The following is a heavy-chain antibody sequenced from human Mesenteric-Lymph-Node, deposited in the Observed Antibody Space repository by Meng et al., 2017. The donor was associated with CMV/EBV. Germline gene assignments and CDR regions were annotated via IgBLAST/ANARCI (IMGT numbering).Heavy chain of an antibody. V-gene: IGHV3-33*01. CDR2: IGSDGNNK. D-gene: IGHD4-17*01. Sequence: GESLKISCGASGFIFSGYGMHWVRQAPGKGLEWVSFIGSDGNNKYYSDSVKGRVTISRDNSKNTLFLQMNSLRAEDTAVYYCARNYGDYCDYWGQGTLVTVSS. CDR1: GFIFSGYG. J-gene: IGHJ4*02. CDR3: ARNYGDYCDY.